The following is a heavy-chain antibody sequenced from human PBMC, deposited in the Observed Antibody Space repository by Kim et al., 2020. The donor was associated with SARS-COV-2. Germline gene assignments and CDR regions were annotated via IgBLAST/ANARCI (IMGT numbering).Heavy chain of an antibody. CDR2: VNSDGSNT. CDR1: GFTFSSYW. V-gene: IGHV3-74*01. Sequence: GGSLRLSCAASGFTFSSYWMYWVRQAPGKGLVWVSRVNSDGSNTIYTDSVKGRFTISRDNAKNTLYLQMNRLRAEDTALYYCVRLNQRYYFDIWGQGPLV. CDR3: VRLNQRYYFDI. D-gene: IGHD2-21*01. J-gene: IGHJ4*02.